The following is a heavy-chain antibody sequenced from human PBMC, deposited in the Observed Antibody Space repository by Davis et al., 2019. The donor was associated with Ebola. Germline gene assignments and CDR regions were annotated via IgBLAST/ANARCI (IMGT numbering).Heavy chain of an antibody. CDR2: ISASGSTI. V-gene: IGHV3-11*01. Sequence: GESLKISCAVSGFAFSDHYIDWVRQAPGKGLEWISYISASGSTIYYADSVKGRFTISRDNAKNSLSLQTNSLRDDDTATYYGARQRYYFGMDVWGQGTTVTVS. J-gene: IGHJ6*02. CDR1: GFAFSDHY. D-gene: IGHD5-24*01. CDR3: ARQRYYFGMDV.